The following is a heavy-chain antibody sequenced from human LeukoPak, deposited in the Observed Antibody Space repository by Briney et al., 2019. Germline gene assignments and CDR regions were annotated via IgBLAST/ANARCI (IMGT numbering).Heavy chain of an antibody. V-gene: IGHV4-39*01. CDR2: IYYSGST. D-gene: IGHD5-18*01. J-gene: IGHJ4*02. CDR1: GGSISSPSYY. Sequence: SETLSLTCTVSGGSISSPSYYWGWIRQPPGKGLEWIGTIYYSGSTYYNPSLKSRVTISVDTSKNQFSLKLSSVTAADTAVYYCATLTGYSYAHDYWGQGTLVTVSS. CDR3: ATLTGYSYAHDY.